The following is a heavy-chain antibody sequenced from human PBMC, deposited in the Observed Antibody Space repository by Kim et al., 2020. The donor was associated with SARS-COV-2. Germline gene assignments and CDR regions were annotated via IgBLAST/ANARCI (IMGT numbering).Heavy chain of an antibody. D-gene: IGHD1-26*01. Sequence: YADSVKGRLTIARDNAKNSLYLQMNSLRAEDTAVFYCALEAVGATPIFDYWGQGTLVTVSS. V-gene: IGHV3-21*01. CDR3: ALEAVGATPIFDY. J-gene: IGHJ4*02.